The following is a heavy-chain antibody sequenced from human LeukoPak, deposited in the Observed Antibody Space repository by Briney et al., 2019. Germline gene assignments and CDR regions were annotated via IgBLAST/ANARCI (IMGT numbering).Heavy chain of an antibody. V-gene: IGHV1-2*02. CDR1: GYTFTSYY. CDR2: SDPKSGAT. J-gene: IGHJ4*02. D-gene: IGHD3-10*01. CDR3: ARGNFYDNKGYSPELRY. Sequence: ASVQVSCKTSGYTFTSYYIHWLRQAPGQRFEWMGWSDPKSGATKYEHFQGRVTMTRDSSISTAYMELSRLTSDDTAVYYCARGNFYDNKGYSPELRYWGQGTLVTVSS.